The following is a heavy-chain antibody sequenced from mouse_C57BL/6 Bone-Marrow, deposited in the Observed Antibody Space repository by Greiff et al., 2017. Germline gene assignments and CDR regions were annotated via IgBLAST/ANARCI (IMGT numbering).Heavy chain of an antibody. CDR1: GFTFSSYA. CDR3: TIDPIYLDN. CDR2: LSSGGAYI. Sequence: EVKVVESGEGLVKPGGSLKLSCAASGFTFSSYAMSWVRPTPEKRLEWVAYLSSGGAYIYSADTVKGRFTISRYNARNTLYLQMISLMSEDTAMYYCTIDPIYLDNWGQCSTLTVAS. J-gene: IGHJ2*01. V-gene: IGHV5-9-1*02.